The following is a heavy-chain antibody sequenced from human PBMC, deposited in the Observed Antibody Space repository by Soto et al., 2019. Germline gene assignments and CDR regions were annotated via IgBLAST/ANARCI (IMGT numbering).Heavy chain of an antibody. V-gene: IGHV4-34*01. CDR2: INHSGST. CDR3: ARGRGNYDSSGYYSDY. J-gene: IGHJ4*02. D-gene: IGHD3-22*01. CDR1: GGSISGYY. Sequence: QVQLQQWGAGLLKPSETLSLTCAVYGGSISGYYWSWIRQPPGKGLEWIGEINHSGSTNYNPSLKSRVTISVDTSKNQFSLKLSSVTAADTAVYYCARGRGNYDSSGYYSDYWGQGTLVTVSS.